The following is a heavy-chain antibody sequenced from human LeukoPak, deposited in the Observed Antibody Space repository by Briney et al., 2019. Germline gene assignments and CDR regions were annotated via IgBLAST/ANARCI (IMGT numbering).Heavy chain of an antibody. CDR2: NYPGDSDT. J-gene: IGHJ4*02. V-gene: IGHV5-51*01. CDR3: ARHGQLGCSGGSCYTKYYFDY. Sequence: GESLKISCKGSGYSFTSYWLGWVRQMPGKGLEWMGINYPGDSDTRYSPSFQGQVTISADKSISTAYLQWSSLKASDTAVYYCARHGQLGCSGGSCYTKYYFDYWGQGTLVTVSS. D-gene: IGHD2-15*01. CDR1: GYSFTSYW.